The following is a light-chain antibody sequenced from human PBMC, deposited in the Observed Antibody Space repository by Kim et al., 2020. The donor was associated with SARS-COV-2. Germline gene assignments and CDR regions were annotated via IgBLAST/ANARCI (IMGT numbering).Light chain of an antibody. Sequence: PGQTARITCSGDALPKQYAYWYKQKPGQAPVLVIYKDSERPSGIPERFSGSSSGTTVTLTISGVQAEDEADYYCQSADSSGTYPVVFGGGTQLTVL. J-gene: IGLJ2*01. CDR1: ALPKQY. CDR2: KDS. V-gene: IGLV3-25*03. CDR3: QSADSSGTYPVV.